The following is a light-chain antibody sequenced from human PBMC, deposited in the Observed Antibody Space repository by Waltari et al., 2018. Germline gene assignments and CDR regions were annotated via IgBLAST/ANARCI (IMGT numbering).Light chain of an antibody. V-gene: IGKV1-NL1*01. CDR2: AAS. CDR1: QCISNS. J-gene: IGKJ3*01. CDR3: QQYYSIPPVT. Sequence: DIQMTQSPSSLSSSVGDRVTITCRASQCISNSLAWYQQKPGKAPKLLLYAASTLESGVPSRFSGSGSGTDYTLTISSLQPEDFATYYCQQYYSIPPVTFGPGTRVDFK.